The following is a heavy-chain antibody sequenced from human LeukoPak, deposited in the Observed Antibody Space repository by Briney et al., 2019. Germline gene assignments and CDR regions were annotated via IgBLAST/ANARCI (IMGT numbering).Heavy chain of an antibody. J-gene: IGHJ4*02. D-gene: IGHD6-6*01. V-gene: IGHV4-39*07. Sequence: SETLSLTCTVSGGSISSSSYYWGWIRQPPGKGLEWIGSIYYSGSTYYNPSLKSRVTISVDMSKNQFSLQLNSVTPEDTAVYYCARNGGSSGAQDYWGQGTLVTVSS. CDR1: GGSISSSSYY. CDR3: ARNGGSSGAQDY. CDR2: IYYSGST.